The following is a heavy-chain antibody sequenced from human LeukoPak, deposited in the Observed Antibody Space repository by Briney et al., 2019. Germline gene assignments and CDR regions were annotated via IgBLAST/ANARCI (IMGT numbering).Heavy chain of an antibody. CDR2: VYYSGGT. J-gene: IGHJ4*02. V-gene: IGHV4-59*01. Sequence: PSETLSLTCTVSGGSISNYYWSWIRQPPGKGLEWIGYVYYSGGTNYNPSLKSRVTISIDTSKNQFSLKLSSVTAADTAVYYCASTGEMYTSGWFFDYWGQGTLVTVSS. D-gene: IGHD6-19*01. CDR1: GGSISNYY. CDR3: ASTGEMYTSGWFFDY.